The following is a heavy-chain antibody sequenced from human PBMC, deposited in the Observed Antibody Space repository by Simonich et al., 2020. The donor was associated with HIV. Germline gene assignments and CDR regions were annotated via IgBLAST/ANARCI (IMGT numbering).Heavy chain of an antibody. J-gene: IGHJ4*02. CDR3: ARLRGDRYDY. D-gene: IGHD2-21*02. V-gene: IGHV4-34*01. Sequence: QVQLQQWGAGLLKPSETLSLTCAVYGGSFSGYYWTWIRQPPGKGLEWIGEINHSWCTNYNPSLKSRVTMSVDTSKNQFSLKLNSVTAADTAIYYCARLRGDRYDYWGQGTLVTVSS. CDR1: GGSFSGYY. CDR2: INHSWCT.